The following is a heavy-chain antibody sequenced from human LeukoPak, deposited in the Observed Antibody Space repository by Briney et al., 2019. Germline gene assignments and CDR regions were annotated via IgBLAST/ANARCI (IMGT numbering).Heavy chain of an antibody. Sequence: ASVKVSCKASGYTFSGQHIHWVRQAPGQGLEWMGKINPSFNPGVDVTSYAQKFQGRVTMTRDISTNTVYMELSSLTSEDTAVYYCARAWESIAGYYFDYWGQGTLVTVSS. CDR2: INPSFNPGVDVT. J-gene: IGHJ4*02. D-gene: IGHD1-26*01. CDR1: GYTFSGQH. CDR3: ARAWESIAGYYFDY. V-gene: IGHV1-46*01.